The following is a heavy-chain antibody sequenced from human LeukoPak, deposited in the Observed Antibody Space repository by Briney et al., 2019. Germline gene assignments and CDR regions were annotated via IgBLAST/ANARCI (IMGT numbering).Heavy chain of an antibody. CDR3: ARVGDWNDLVY. J-gene: IGHJ4*02. CDR1: GGSISPYY. CDR2: ILYSGITT. V-gene: IGHV4-59*01. D-gene: IGHD1-1*01. Sequence: NPSETLSLTCTVSGGSISPYYWSWIRQTPGKGLEWIGYILYSGITTNYNPSLKSRVTISVDTSKNQFSLKLSSVTAADTAVYYCARVGDWNDLVYWGQGTLVTVSS.